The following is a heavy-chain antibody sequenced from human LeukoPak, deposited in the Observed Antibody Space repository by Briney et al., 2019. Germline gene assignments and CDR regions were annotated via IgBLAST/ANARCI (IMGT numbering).Heavy chain of an antibody. Sequence: GESLKIACKASGYSFTTYWIGWVRQAPGKGLEWMGIIYPADSSAEYSPSFQGQVTISVDKSVNTAYLQWSSLKASDTAMYYCARGSMASTDYWGQGTLVTVSS. CDR3: ARGSMASTDY. CDR2: IYPADSSA. CDR1: GYSFTTYW. J-gene: IGHJ4*02. V-gene: IGHV5-51*01. D-gene: IGHD2/OR15-2a*01.